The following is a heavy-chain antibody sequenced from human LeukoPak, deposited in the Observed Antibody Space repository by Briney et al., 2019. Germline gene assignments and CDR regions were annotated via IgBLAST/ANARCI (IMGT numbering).Heavy chain of an antibody. D-gene: IGHD5-18*01. J-gene: IGHJ6*02. CDR1: GFTFSSYA. CDR2: ISGSGGST. CDR3: AKGGSTAMVLSLYYGMDV. V-gene: IGHV3-23*01. Sequence: PGGSLRLSCAASGFTFSSYAMSWVRQAPGKGLEWVSAISGSGGSTYYADSVKGRFTISRDNSKNTLYLQMNSLRAEDTAVYYCAKGGSTAMVLSLYYGMDVWGQGTTVTVSS.